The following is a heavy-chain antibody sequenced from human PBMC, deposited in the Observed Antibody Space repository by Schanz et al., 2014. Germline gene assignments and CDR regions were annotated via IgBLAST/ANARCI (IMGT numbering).Heavy chain of an antibody. V-gene: IGHV3-23*04. CDR1: GFTFSSYA. Sequence: EVQLVESGGGLVQPGGSLRLSCAASGFTFSSYAMSWVRQAPGKGLEWVSTISASGGSTYYADSVKGRFTISRDNSKNTLYLQMNTLRAEDTAVYYCARDRGYCSGGSCLTVDYWGQGTLVTVSS. D-gene: IGHD2-15*01. J-gene: IGHJ4*02. CDR2: ISASGGST. CDR3: ARDRGYCSGGSCLTVDY.